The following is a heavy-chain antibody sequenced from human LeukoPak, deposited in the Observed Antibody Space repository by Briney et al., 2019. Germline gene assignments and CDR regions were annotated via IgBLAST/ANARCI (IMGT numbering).Heavy chain of an antibody. CDR1: GLTFSSYE. CDR2: ISSSSNMI. V-gene: IGHV3-48*03. Sequence: GGSLRLSCAASGLTFSSYEMNWVRQAPGKGLEWLSYISSSSNMIFYAESVKGRFTISRDNAKNSLYLQMNSLRAEDTAIYYCATASGGWYRYYFDSWGQGTLVTVSS. D-gene: IGHD6-13*01. J-gene: IGHJ4*02. CDR3: ATASGGWYRYYFDS.